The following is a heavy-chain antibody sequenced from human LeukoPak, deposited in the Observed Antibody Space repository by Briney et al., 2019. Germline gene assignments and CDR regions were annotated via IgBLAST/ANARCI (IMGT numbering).Heavy chain of an antibody. CDR1: GGSISSYY. J-gene: IGHJ4*02. D-gene: IGHD6-13*01. CDR2: IYYSGST. CDR3: ARVDAAAGMS. Sequence: PSETLSLTCTVSGGSISSYYWSWIRQPPGKGLEWIGYIYYSGSTNYNPSLKSRFTISVDTSKNQFSLKLSSVTAADTAVYYCARVDAAAGMSWGQGTLVTVSS. V-gene: IGHV4-59*01.